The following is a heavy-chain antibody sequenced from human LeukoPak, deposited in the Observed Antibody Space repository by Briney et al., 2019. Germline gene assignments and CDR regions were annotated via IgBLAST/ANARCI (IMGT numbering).Heavy chain of an antibody. CDR3: AKMPAMVRGRYFDY. CDR2: ISGSGGST. V-gene: IGHV3-23*01. J-gene: IGHJ4*02. Sequence: GGSLRLSCAASGFTFTRYWMSWVRQAPGKGLEWVSAISGSGGSTYYADSVKGRFTISRDNSKNTLYLQMNSLRAEDTAVYYCAKMPAMVRGRYFDYWGQGTLVTVSS. D-gene: IGHD3-10*01. CDR1: GFTFTRYW.